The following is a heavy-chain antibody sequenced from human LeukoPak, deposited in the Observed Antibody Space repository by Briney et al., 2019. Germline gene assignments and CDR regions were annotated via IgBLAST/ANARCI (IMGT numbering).Heavy chain of an antibody. CDR2: ISGSGGST. D-gene: IGHD6-13*01. J-gene: IGHJ3*02. CDR3: AKVVSSSWYNLDAFDI. V-gene: IGHV3-23*01. Sequence: GGSLRLSCAASGFTFSGSGMSWVRQAPGKGLEWVSAISGSGGSTYYADSVKGRFTISRDNSKNTLYLQMNSLRAEDTAVYYCAKVVSSSWYNLDAFDIWGQGTMVTVSS. CDR1: GFTFSGSG.